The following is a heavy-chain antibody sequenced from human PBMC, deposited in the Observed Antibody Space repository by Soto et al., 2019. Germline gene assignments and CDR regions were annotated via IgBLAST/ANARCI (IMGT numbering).Heavy chain of an antibody. Sequence: PGWSLRLSCAASGFTFSSYSMNWVRQAPGKGLEWVSYISSSSTIYYADSVKGRFTISRDNAKNSLYLQMNSLRDEDTAVYYCARQRERYYYDSSGYYYPGYWGQGTLVTVSS. CDR2: ISSSSTI. CDR3: ARQRERYYYDSSGYYYPGY. CDR1: GFTFSSYS. J-gene: IGHJ4*02. D-gene: IGHD3-22*01. V-gene: IGHV3-48*02.